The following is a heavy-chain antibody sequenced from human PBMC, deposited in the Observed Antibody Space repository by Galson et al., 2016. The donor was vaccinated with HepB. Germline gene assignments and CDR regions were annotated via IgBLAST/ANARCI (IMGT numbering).Heavy chain of an antibody. CDR2: ISGYRGNT. CDR3: ARPPQKYYSWAHFEF. Sequence: SVKVSCKASGYNLNEFSINWVRQAPGQGLEWMGWISGYRGNTNYAEKFQDRVYMTTDTTTSTVYMELRRLRSDDTAACYCARPPQKYYSWAHFEFWGQGTLVTFSS. D-gene: IGHD3-10*01. J-gene: IGHJ4*02. V-gene: IGHV1-18*01. CDR1: GYNLNEFS.